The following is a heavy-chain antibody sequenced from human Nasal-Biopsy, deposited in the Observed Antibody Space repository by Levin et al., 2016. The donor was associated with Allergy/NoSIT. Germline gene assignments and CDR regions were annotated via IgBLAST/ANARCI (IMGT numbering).Heavy chain of an antibody. Sequence: GESLKISCATSGFTFSRNYVGWVRQAPGKGLEWVSTIYSVDSTYYADSVKGRFTISRDNSKNTVYLQMSSLTAEDTAVYYCARPSLVVVVIQAFDIWGRGTMVSVSS. CDR3: ARPSLVVVVIQAFDI. CDR1: GFTFSRNY. V-gene: IGHV3-53*01. CDR2: IYSVDST. D-gene: IGHD3-22*01. J-gene: IGHJ3*02.